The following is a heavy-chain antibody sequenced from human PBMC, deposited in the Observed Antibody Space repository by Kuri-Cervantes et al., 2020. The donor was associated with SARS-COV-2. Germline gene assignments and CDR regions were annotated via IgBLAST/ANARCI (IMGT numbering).Heavy chain of an antibody. D-gene: IGHD3-10*01. J-gene: IGHJ3*02. CDR1: GYTFTSYG. V-gene: IGHV1-69*13. CDR2: IIPIFGTA. Sequence: SVKVSCKASGYTFTSYGISWVRQAPGQGLEWMGGIIPIFGTANYAQKFQGRVTITADESTSTAYMELSSLRSEDTAVYYCARDRRGATRPDAFDIWGQGTMVAVSS. CDR3: ARDRRGATRPDAFDI.